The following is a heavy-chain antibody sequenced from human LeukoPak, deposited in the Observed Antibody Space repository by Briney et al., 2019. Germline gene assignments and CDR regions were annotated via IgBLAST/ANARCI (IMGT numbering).Heavy chain of an antibody. CDR1: GGSISSYS. CDR2: IYHSGST. CDR3: ARHVPGGAFDI. Sequence: PSETLSLTCTVSGGSISSYSWTWIRQHPGKGLEWIGYIYHSGSTYYNPSLKSRVTISVDRSKNQFSLKLSSVTAADTAVYYCARHVPGGAFDIWGQGTMVTVSS. J-gene: IGHJ3*02. V-gene: IGHV4-30-2*01. D-gene: IGHD2-2*01.